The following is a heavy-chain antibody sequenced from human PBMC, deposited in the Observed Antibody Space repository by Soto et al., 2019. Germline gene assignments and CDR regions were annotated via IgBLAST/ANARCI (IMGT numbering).Heavy chain of an antibody. D-gene: IGHD3-10*01. CDR1: GYTFTSYD. J-gene: IGHJ6*02. CDR3: ARWELLWFGLYGMDV. V-gene: IGHV1-8*01. CDR2: MNPNSGNT. Sequence: ASVKVSCKASGYTFTSYDINWVRQATGQGLEYLGWMNPNSGNTGYAQKFQGRVTMTRNTSISTAYMELSSLRSEDTAMYYCARWELLWFGLYGMDVWGQGTTVTVSS.